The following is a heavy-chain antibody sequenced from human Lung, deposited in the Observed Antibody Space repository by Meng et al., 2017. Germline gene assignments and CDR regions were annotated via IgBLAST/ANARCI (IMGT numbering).Heavy chain of an antibody. J-gene: IGHJ4*02. V-gene: IGHV3-15*01. CDR1: GFFFGNAW. CDR2: IKSKTDGGTT. Sequence: LWGSGGGLVKPGESLRLSFAASGFFFGNAWMSWVRQAPGKGLEWVGRIKSKTDGGTTEYAAPVKGRFTISRDDSQNMLYLEMNSLKIEDTAVYYCMDGGSGSWDYWGQGTLVTVSS. CDR3: MDGGSGSWDY. D-gene: IGHD3-10*01.